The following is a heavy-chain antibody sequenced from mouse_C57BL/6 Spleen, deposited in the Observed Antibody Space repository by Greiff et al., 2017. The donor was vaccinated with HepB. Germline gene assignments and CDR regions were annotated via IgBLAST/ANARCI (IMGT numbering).Heavy chain of an antibody. V-gene: IGHV5-4*01. CDR3: ARDLGGQMDY. D-gene: IGHD3-3*01. Sequence: EVQGVESGGGLVKPGGSLKLSCAASGFTFSSYAMSWVRQTPEKRLEWVATISDGSSYTYYPDNVKGRFTISRDNAKNNLYLQMSHLKSEDTAMYYCARDLGGQMDYWGQGTSVTVSS. CDR2: ISDGSSYT. J-gene: IGHJ4*01. CDR1: GFTFSSYA.